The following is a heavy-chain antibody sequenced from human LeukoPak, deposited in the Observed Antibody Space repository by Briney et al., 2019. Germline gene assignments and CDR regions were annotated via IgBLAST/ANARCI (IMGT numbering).Heavy chain of an antibody. D-gene: IGHD2-2*01. V-gene: IGHV3-48*03. Sequence: GGSLRLSCVASGFTLSSYEMHWVRQAPGKGLEWLSYISSSGSIIYAASVKGRFTVSRDNVKDSMYLQMNSLRGEDTAVYYCAREFRYCSGTSCPGTFDIWGQGTMVTVSS. J-gene: IGHJ3*02. CDR1: GFTLSSYE. CDR2: ISSSGSII. CDR3: AREFRYCSGTSCPGTFDI.